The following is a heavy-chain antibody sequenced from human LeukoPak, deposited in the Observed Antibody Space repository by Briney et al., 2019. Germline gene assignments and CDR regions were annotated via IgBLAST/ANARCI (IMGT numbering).Heavy chain of an antibody. V-gene: IGHV5-51*01. Sequence: GESLKISCQGSENKFISYWIGWVRQMPGRGLEWMGIIYPDDYDTRYSPAFQGQVTMSTDKSINTAYLEWSSLKASDTAMYYCARWGGWGAYRGEATFDVWGQGTMVTVSS. CDR3: ARWGGWGAYRGEATFDV. CDR2: IYPDDYDT. D-gene: IGHD2-21*01. J-gene: IGHJ3*01. CDR1: ENKFISYW.